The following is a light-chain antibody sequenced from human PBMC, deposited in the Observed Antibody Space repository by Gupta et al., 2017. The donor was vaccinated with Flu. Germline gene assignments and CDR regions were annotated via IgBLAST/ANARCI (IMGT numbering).Light chain of an antibody. Sequence: SSELTQDPAVSVALGQPVRITCQGDSLRSYYASWYQQKPAQAPRLFIYDKNNRPAGIPDRVSASCSGNTASIPTTGAQAEDDADYYYNPPDNSDSCVFGGGTKLTVL. V-gene: IGLV3-19*01. CDR1: SLRSYY. J-gene: IGLJ3*02. CDR3: NPPDNSDSCV. CDR2: DKN.